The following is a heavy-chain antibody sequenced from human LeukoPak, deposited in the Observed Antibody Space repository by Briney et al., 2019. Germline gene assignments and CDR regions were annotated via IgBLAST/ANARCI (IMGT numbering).Heavy chain of an antibody. Sequence: SETLSLTCTVSGGSISSSSYYWGWIRQPPGKGLEWIGSIYYSGSTYYNPSLKSRVTISVDTSKNQFSLKLSSVTAADTAVYYCARAITRESGWYYYYMDVWGKGTTVTVSS. CDR1: GGSISSSSYY. D-gene: IGHD3-10*01. CDR2: IYYSGST. CDR3: ARAITRESGWYYYYMDV. V-gene: IGHV4-39*07. J-gene: IGHJ6*03.